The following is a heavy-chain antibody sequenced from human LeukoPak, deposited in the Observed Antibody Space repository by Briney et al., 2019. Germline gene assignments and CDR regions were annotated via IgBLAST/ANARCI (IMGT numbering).Heavy chain of an antibody. V-gene: IGHV4-59*08. CDR1: GGSMSNSY. Sequence: SETLSLTCTVSGGSMSNSYWSWIRQPPGKGLEWIGYISYRGDTSYNPSLKSRVTISEDTSKNQFSLKLSSVTAADTAVYFCARQISYSNAWTTIWGQGTMVTVSS. D-gene: IGHD5-18*01. CDR3: ARQISYSNAWTTI. CDR2: ISYRGDT. J-gene: IGHJ3*02.